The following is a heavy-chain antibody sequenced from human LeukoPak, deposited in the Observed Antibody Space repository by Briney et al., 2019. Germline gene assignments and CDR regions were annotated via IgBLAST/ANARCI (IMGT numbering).Heavy chain of an antibody. D-gene: IGHD3-10*01. CDR1: GFTFSTHG. CDR2: VTPSGDPT. J-gene: IGHJ4*02. CDR3: AKSLSSRGLIIPKTTRYFDY. V-gene: IGHV3-23*01. Sequence: PGGSLRLSCAGSGFTFSTHGMNWVRQAPGKGLEWVSGVTPSGDPTYYADSVKGRFIISRDNSKNTLYLQMNSLRAEDTAVYYCAKSLSSRGLIIPKTTRYFDYWGQGTLVTVSS.